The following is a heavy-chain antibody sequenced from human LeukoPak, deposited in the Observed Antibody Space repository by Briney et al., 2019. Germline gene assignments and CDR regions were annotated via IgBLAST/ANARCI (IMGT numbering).Heavy chain of an antibody. CDR1: GFTFSSYS. Sequence: KPGGSLRLSCAASGFTFSSYSMNWVRQAPGKGLEWVSSISSSSSYIYYADSVKGRFTISRDNAKNSLYLQMNSLRAEDTAVYYCARGPREIAVAGTGSVYWGQGTLVTVSS. CDR3: ARGPREIAVAGTGSVY. V-gene: IGHV3-21*01. D-gene: IGHD6-19*01. CDR2: ISSSSSYI. J-gene: IGHJ4*02.